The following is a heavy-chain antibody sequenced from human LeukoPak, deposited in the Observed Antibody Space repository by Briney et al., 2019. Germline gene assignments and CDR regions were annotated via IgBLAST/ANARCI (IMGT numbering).Heavy chain of an antibody. CDR1: GYTFTNYD. D-gene: IGHD3-10*01. J-gene: IGHJ3*02. V-gene: IGHV1-18*01. CDR2: ISVYNGTT. Sequence: EASVKVSCKTSGYTFTNYDITWVRQAPGQGLEWMGWISVYNGTTNYAQKLQGRVTMTTDTSTSTAYMELTSLRSDDTAVYYCARDMCYGSGTFWVDAFDIWGQGTMVTISS. CDR3: ARDMCYGSGTFWVDAFDI.